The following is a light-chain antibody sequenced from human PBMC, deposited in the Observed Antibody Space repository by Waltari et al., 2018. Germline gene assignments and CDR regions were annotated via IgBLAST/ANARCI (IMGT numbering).Light chain of an antibody. CDR1: SSDVGGYDY. CDR2: DVN. J-gene: IGLJ1*01. Sequence: QSALTQPASVSGSPGQSITISCTGTSSDVGGYDYVSWSQQHPGKAPKLMIYDVNNRPSGVSNRFSGSKSGNTASLTISGLQAEDEADYYCSSYTSSSTLDYVFGTGTKVTVL. V-gene: IGLV2-14*01. CDR3: SSYTSSSTLDYV.